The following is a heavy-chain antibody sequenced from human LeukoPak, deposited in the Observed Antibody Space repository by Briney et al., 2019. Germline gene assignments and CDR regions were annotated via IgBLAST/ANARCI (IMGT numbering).Heavy chain of an antibody. CDR1: RYTFTSYG. Sequence: ASVKVSCKASRYTFTSYGISWVRPAPAQGLEWMGWMCAYNGNTNYAQKLDGRVTMNTDTTTSTDYMELRRLRSNDTAMYYYARDKTSSGRRGNLFDHWGQGTLVTVSS. CDR2: MCAYNGNT. CDR3: ARDKTSSGRRGNLFDH. V-gene: IGHV1-18*04. J-gene: IGHJ5*02. D-gene: IGHD6-19*01.